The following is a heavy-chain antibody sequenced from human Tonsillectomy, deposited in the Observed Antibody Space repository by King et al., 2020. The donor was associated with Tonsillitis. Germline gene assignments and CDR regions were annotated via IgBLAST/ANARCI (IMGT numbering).Heavy chain of an antibody. V-gene: IGHV4-61*02. CDR2: IYTSGST. J-gene: IGHJ4*02. CDR1: GGSINSGNYF. Sequence: VPLQESGPGLVKPSQTLSLTCTVSGGSINSGNYFWSWIRQPAGKGLEWIGRIYTSGSTNYNPSFKSRVSMSLDTSKTQFSLNLSSVTAADTAVYYCARGYSAYRGGFDYWGQGTLVTVSS. D-gene: IGHD5-12*01. CDR3: ARGYSAYRGGFDY.